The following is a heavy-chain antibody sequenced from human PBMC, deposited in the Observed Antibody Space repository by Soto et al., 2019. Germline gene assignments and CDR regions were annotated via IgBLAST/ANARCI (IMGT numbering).Heavy chain of an antibody. J-gene: IGHJ4*02. V-gene: IGHV3-30*18. CDR2: ISHDGINK. D-gene: IGHD6-19*01. CDR3: AKTGAVAAMGYHFDC. CDR1: GFTFSSYG. Sequence: QVQLVESGGGVVQPGTSLRLSCAASGFTFSSYGIYWVHQAPGKGLEWVAVISHDGINKQYADSVKGRFTISRDNSKNTLYLQMNSLRPDDTAVYYCAKTGAVAAMGYHFDCWGQGTLVTVSS.